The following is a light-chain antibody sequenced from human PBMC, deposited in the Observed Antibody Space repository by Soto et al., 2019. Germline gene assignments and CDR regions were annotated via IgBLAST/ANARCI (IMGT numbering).Light chain of an antibody. CDR1: ETVATN. CDR3: PQYIRWTLT. V-gene: IGKV3-15*01. J-gene: IGKJ4*01. Sequence: VITQSPATLYASPGERAPLPRWASETVATNLAWYPQTPGQAPRLLISGASPREAGISDMFRGSGAGPECTRPISSLRYEDVQVASCPQYIRWTLTFGGGTKVDIK. CDR2: GAS.